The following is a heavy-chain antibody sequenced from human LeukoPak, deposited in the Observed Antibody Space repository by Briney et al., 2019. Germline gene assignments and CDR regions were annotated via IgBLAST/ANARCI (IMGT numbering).Heavy chain of an antibody. J-gene: IGHJ4*02. Sequence: SETLSLTCTVSGGSISSSSYYWGWIRQPPGKGLEWIGSIYYSGSTYYNPSLKSRVTISVDTSKNQFSLKLSSVTAADTAVYYCARLLEAVAGNHFDYWGQGTLVTVSS. D-gene: IGHD6-19*01. V-gene: IGHV4-39*07. CDR3: ARLLEAVAGNHFDY. CDR1: GGSISSSSYY. CDR2: IYYSGST.